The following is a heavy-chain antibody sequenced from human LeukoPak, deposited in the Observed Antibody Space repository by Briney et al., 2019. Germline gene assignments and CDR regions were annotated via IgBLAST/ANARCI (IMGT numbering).Heavy chain of an antibody. CDR1: GFTFSSYA. V-gene: IGHV3-23*01. CDR3: AKSVRFLENYYYMDV. D-gene: IGHD3-3*01. J-gene: IGHJ6*03. Sequence: GGSLKLSCAASGFTFSSYAMSWVRQAPGKGLEWVSAISGSGGSTYYADSVKGRFTISRDNSKNTLYLQMNSLRADDTAVYYCAKSVRFLENYYYMDVWGKGTTVTVSS. CDR2: ISGSGGST.